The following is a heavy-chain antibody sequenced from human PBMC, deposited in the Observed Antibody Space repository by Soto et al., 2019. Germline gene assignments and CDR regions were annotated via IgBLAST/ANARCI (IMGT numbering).Heavy chain of an antibody. CDR1: VFSFNSYT. D-gene: IGHD1-26*01. V-gene: IGHV3-23*01. J-gene: IGHJ5*02. Sequence: PWGSLLLSCVSSVFSFNSYTMNWVRQAPGKGLEWVSGVSGNGGNTYYADSVKGRFSISRDNSKNTLYLQLNSLRAEDTSIYYCAKDRMGASGWFDPWGQGTTVTVSS. CDR3: AKDRMGASGWFDP. CDR2: VSGNGGNT.